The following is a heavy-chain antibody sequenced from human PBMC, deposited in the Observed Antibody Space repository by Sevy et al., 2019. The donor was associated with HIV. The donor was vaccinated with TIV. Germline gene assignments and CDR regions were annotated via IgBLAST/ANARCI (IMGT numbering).Heavy chain of an antibody. D-gene: IGHD1-26*01. Sequence: GGSLRLSCAASGFTFSSYSMNWVRQAPGKGLEWVSYISSSSSTIYYADSVKGRFTISRDNAKNSLYLQMNSLRAEDTAVYYCARVFYRNWFDPWGRGTLVTVSS. CDR1: GFTFSSYS. J-gene: IGHJ5*02. CDR2: ISSSSSTI. CDR3: ARVFYRNWFDP. V-gene: IGHV3-48*01.